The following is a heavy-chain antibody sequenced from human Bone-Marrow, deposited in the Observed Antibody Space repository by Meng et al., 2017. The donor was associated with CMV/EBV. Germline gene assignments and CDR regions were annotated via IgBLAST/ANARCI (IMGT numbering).Heavy chain of an antibody. J-gene: IGHJ3*01. V-gene: IGHV3-66*02. CDR1: GFTVSNNY. CDR3: ARDHRTSDAFDV. CDR2: ICSGGDT. Sequence: ETLSLTCAASGFTVSNNYMSWVRQAPGKGLEWVSVICSGGDTHYSDSVKGRFTISRDKFKNTLYLQMNGPRPEDTAVYFCARDHRTSDAFDVWGLGTTVTVSS.